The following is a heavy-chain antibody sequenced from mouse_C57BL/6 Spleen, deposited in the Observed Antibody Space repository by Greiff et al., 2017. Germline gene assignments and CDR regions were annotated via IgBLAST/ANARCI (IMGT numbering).Heavy chain of an antibody. Sequence: VQLQQSGPVLVKPGASVKMSCKASGYTFTDYYMNWVKQSHGKSLEWIGVINPYNGGTSYNQKFKGKATLTVDKSSSTAYMELNSLTSEDSAVYYCARDYYGNYKRFAYWGQGTLVTVSA. CDR1: GYTFTDYY. CDR3: ARDYYGNYKRFAY. J-gene: IGHJ3*01. D-gene: IGHD2-1*01. V-gene: IGHV1-19*01. CDR2: INPYNGGT.